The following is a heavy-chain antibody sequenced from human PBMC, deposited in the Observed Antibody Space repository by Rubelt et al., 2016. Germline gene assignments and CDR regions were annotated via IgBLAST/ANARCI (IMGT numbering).Heavy chain of an antibody. CDR2: INPNSGGP. CDR1: GYPFTGYS. V-gene: IGHV1-2*02. CDR3: ASSSGSYYSLDY. D-gene: IGHD1-26*01. J-gene: IGHJ4*02. Sequence: QVQLVQSGAEVKKPGASVKVSCKASGYPFTGYSMHWVRQAPGHGLEWMGWINPNSGGPNYAQKFQGRGTMTRDTSISTAYMELSRLRSDDTAVYYCASSSGSYYSLDYWGQGTLVTVSS.